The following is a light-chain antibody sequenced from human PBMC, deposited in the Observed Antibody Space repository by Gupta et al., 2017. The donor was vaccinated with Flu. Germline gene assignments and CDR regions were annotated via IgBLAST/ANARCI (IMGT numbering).Light chain of an antibody. CDR3: QQYSSDPLA. CDR1: QNIRTW. V-gene: IGKV1-5*03. Sequence: PSTLSASVGDRVTITCRASQNIRTWLAWYQQKPGKAPKVLIQTASTLESGVPSRFSGSGSGTEFTLTISSLQPDDFATYCCQQYSSDPLAFGGGTKVEIK. J-gene: IGKJ4*01. CDR2: TAS.